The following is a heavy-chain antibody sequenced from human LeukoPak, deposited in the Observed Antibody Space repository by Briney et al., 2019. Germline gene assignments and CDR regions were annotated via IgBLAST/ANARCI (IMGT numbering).Heavy chain of an antibody. CDR1: GFTFSSYS. CDR3: ASGSGSIDY. V-gene: IGHV3-21*01. Sequence: GGSLRLSCAASGFTFSSYSMNWVRQAPGKGLEWVSSISSSSSYIYYANSVKGRFTISRDNAKNSLYLQMNSLRAEDTAVYYCASGSGSIDYWGQGTLVTVSS. D-gene: IGHD1-26*01. J-gene: IGHJ4*02. CDR2: ISSSSSYI.